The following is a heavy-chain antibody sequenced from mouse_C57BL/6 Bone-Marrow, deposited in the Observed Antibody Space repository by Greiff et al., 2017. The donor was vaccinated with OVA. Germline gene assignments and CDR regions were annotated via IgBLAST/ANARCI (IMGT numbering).Heavy chain of an antibody. CDR1: GYTFTNYW. CDR3: ARLDYYGSSNARDY. Sequence: QVQLQQSGAELVRPGTSVKMSCKASGYTFTNYWIGWAKQRPGHGLEWIGDIYPGGGYTNYNEKFKGKATLTADKSSSTAYMQFSSLTSEDSAIYYCARLDYYGSSNARDYWGQGTSVTVSS. D-gene: IGHD1-1*01. J-gene: IGHJ4*01. CDR2: IYPGGGYT. V-gene: IGHV1-63*01.